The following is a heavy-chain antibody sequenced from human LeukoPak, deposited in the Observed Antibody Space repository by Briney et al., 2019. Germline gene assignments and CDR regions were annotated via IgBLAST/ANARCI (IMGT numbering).Heavy chain of an antibody. D-gene: IGHD6-19*01. V-gene: IGHV3-7*01. J-gene: IGHJ4*02. CDR2: IKQDGSEK. Sequence: GGSLRLSCAASGFTFSGYWMTWVRQAPGKGLEWVANIKQDGSEKYYVDSMKGRFTISRDNTKTSLYLQMGSLRVEDTAVYYCARVRIGSGWFYFDYWAQGTLVTVSS. CDR3: ARVRIGSGWFYFDY. CDR1: GFTFSGYW.